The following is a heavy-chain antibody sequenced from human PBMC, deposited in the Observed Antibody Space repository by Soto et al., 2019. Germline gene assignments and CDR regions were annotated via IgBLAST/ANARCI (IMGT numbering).Heavy chain of an antibody. D-gene: IGHD3-9*01. CDR1: GFTFDDYA. CDR3: AKDPTQDVLRYFDWLLPTPGAPPFQH. CDR2: INSDGSST. J-gene: IGHJ1*01. V-gene: IGHV3-23*01. Sequence: GGSLRLSCAASGFTFDDYAMHWVRQAPGKGLEWVSRINSDGSSTSYADSVKGRFTISRDNSKNTLYLQMNSLRAEDTAVYYCAKDPTQDVLRYFDWLLPTPGAPPFQHWGQGTLVTVSS.